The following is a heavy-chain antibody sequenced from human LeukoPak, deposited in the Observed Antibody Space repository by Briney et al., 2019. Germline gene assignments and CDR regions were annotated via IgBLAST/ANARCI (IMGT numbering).Heavy chain of an antibody. Sequence: GGSLRLSCAASGFTVISNYMIWVRQAPGKGLEWVSLIYSGGTTHHADSVKGRFTISRDNSKNTLYLQMNSLRAEDTAMYYCAREMTYYDNSDVGPYNWFDPWGQGTLVTVSS. CDR1: GFTVISNY. CDR3: AREMTYYDNSDVGPYNWFDP. CDR2: IYSGGTT. V-gene: IGHV3-66*01. J-gene: IGHJ5*02. D-gene: IGHD3-22*01.